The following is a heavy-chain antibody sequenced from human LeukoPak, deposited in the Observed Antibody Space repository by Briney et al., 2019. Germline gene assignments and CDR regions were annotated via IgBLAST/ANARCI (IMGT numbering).Heavy chain of an antibody. CDR2: ISGSGGNT. CDR3: THGSMYQLDY. Sequence: GGSLRLSCAASGFTFSSYSMNWVRQAPGKGLEWVSGISGSGGNTYNADSVKGRFTISRDNSKNTLYLQMNSLRAEDTAVYYCTHGSMYQLDYWGQGTLVTVSS. CDR1: GFTFSSYS. V-gene: IGHV3-23*01. J-gene: IGHJ4*02. D-gene: IGHD2-2*01.